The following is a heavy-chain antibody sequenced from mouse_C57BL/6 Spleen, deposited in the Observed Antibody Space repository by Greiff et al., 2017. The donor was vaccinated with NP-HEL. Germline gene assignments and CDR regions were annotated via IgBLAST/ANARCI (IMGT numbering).Heavy chain of an antibody. J-gene: IGHJ4*01. CDR2: IYPGDGDT. CDR3: AFTTVVATDYAMDY. CDR1: GYAFSSSW. Sequence: QVQLQQSGPELVKPGASVKISCKASGYAFSSSWMNWVKQRPGKGLEWIGRIYPGDGDTNYNGKFKGKATLTADKSSSTAYMQLSSLTSEDSAVYFCAFTTVVATDYAMDYWGQGTSVTVSS. V-gene: IGHV1-82*01. D-gene: IGHD1-1*01.